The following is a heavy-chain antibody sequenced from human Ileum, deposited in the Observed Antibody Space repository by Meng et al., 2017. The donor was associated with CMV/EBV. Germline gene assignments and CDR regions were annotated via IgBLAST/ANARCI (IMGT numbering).Heavy chain of an antibody. CDR3: ARGTIPCGGDCLDY. CDR2: IIPIFGTA. Sequence: SVKVSCKASGGTFSSYAISWVRQAPGQGLEWMGGIIPIFGTANYAQKFQGRVTITTDESTSTAYMELSSLRSEDTAVYYCARGTIPCGGDCLDYWGQGTTVTVSS. CDR1: GGTFSSYA. J-gene: IGHJ4*02. D-gene: IGHD2-21*01. V-gene: IGHV1-69*05.